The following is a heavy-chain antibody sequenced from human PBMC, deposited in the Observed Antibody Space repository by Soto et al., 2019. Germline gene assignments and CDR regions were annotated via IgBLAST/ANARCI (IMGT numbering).Heavy chain of an antibody. D-gene: IGHD2-15*01. Sequence: EVQLLESGGGLVQPGGSLRLSCAASGFTFRSYAMSWVRQAPGKGLEWVSTISGSGGSTYYADSVKGRFTISRDNSKNTLSRQMNSMRDEDTAVYHCAKALSSGVYWYFALWGRGTLVTVSS. CDR1: GFTFRSYA. CDR2: ISGSGGST. V-gene: IGHV3-23*01. CDR3: AKALSSGVYWYFAL. J-gene: IGHJ2*01.